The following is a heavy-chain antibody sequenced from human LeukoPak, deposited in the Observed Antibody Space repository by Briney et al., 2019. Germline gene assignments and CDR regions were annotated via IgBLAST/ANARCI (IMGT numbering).Heavy chain of an antibody. CDR3: ARDKQQLIPDY. CDR1: GFTFSSYS. V-gene: IGHV3-48*01. D-gene: IGHD6-13*01. J-gene: IGHJ4*02. CDR2: ISSSSTI. Sequence: GGSLRLSCAASGFTFSSYSMNWVRQAPGKGLEWVSYISSSSTIYYADSVKGRFTISRDNAKNSLYLQMNSLRAEDTAVYYCARDKQQLIPDYWGQGTLVTVSS.